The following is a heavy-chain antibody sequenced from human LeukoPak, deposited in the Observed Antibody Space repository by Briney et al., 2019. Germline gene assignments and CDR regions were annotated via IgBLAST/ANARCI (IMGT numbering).Heavy chain of an antibody. Sequence: SETLSLTCTVSGGSISSGGYYWSWIRQHPGKGLEWIGYIYYSGSTYYNPSLKSRVTISVDASKNQFSLKLSSVTPEDTAVYYCARGGSYSFDYWGQGTLVTVSS. V-gene: IGHV4-31*03. CDR1: GGSISSGGYY. CDR2: IYYSGST. D-gene: IGHD1-26*01. J-gene: IGHJ4*02. CDR3: ARGGSYSFDY.